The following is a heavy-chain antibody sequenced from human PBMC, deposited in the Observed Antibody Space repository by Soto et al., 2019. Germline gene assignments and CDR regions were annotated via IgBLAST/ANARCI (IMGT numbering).Heavy chain of an antibody. CDR3: ARDHYYDSSGYYYGGSSDY. J-gene: IGHJ4*02. V-gene: IGHV3-33*01. D-gene: IGHD3-22*01. CDR2: IWYDGSNK. CDR1: GFTFSSYG. Sequence: HPGGSLRLSCAASGFTFSSYGMHWVRQAPGKGLEWVAVIWYDGSNKYYADSVKGRFTISRDNSKNTLYLQMNSLRAEDTAVYYCARDHYYDSSGYYYGGSSDYWGQGTLVTVSS.